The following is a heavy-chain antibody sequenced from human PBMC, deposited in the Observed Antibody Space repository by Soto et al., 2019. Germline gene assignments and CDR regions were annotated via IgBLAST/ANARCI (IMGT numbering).Heavy chain of an antibody. J-gene: IGHJ3*02. CDR1: GFTFSSYE. CDR2: ISSSGSTI. V-gene: IGHV3-48*03. D-gene: IGHD3-10*01. Sequence: GGSLRLSCAASGFTFSSYEMNWVRQAPGKGLEWVSYISSSGSTIYYADSVKGRFTISRDNAKNSLYLQMNSLRAEDTAVYYCARDRDDAFDIWGQGTMVTVSS. CDR3: ARDRDDAFDI.